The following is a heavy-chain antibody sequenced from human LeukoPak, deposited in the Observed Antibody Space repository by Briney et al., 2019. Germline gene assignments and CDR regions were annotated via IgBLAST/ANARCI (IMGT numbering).Heavy chain of an antibody. Sequence: PGGSLRLSCAASGFTFSSYSMNWVRQAPGKGLEWVSSISSSSSYIYYADSVKGRFTISRDNAKNSLYLQMNSLRAEDTAVYYCARDSRASIPGEIDYWGQGTLVTVSS. V-gene: IGHV3-21*01. CDR3: ARDSRASIPGEIDY. J-gene: IGHJ4*02. D-gene: IGHD1-14*01. CDR1: GFTFSSYS. CDR2: ISSSSSYI.